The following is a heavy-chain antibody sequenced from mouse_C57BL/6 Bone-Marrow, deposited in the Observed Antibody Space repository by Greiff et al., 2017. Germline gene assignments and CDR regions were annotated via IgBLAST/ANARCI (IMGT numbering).Heavy chain of an antibody. V-gene: IGHV1-78*01. J-gene: IGHJ4*01. Sequence: VQLQQSDAELVKPGASVKISCKVSGYTFTDHTIHWMKQRPEQGLEWIGYIYPRDGSTKYNEKFKGKATLTADKSSSTAYMQLNSLTSEDSAVYFCATSNHGNYVVFYAMDYWGQGTSVTVSS. D-gene: IGHD2-1*01. CDR1: GYTFTDHT. CDR2: IYPRDGST. CDR3: ATSNHGNYVVFYAMDY.